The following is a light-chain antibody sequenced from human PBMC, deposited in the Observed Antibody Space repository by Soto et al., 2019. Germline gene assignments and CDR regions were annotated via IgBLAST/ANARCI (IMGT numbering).Light chain of an antibody. V-gene: IGKV3-11*01. CDR2: DAS. Sequence: EIVLTQSQATLSLSPGERATLSCRASQSVSSYLAWYQQKPGQAPRLLIYDASNRATAIPARFSGSGSGTDFTVTISSLEPADFAVYYCQERSNWPPYTFGQGTKLEI. CDR3: QERSNWPPYT. J-gene: IGKJ2*01. CDR1: QSVSSY.